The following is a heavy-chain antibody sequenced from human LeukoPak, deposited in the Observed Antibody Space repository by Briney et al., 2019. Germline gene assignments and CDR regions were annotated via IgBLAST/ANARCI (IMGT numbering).Heavy chain of an antibody. V-gene: IGHV4-31*03. J-gene: IGHJ4*02. CDR3: ARGEYSSSFFDY. Sequence: SETLSLTCTVSGVSISSGGYYWSWIRQHPGKGLEWIGYIYYSGSTYYNPSLKSRVTISVDTSKNQFSLKLSSVTAADTAVYYCARGEYSSSFFDYWGQGTLVTVSS. CDR1: GVSISSGGYY. CDR2: IYYSGST. D-gene: IGHD6-6*01.